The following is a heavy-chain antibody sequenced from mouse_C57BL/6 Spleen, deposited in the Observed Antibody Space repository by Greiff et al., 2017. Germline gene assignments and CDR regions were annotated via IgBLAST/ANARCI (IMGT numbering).Heavy chain of an antibody. J-gene: IGHJ3*01. CDR3: AREGDGYPFAY. CDR2: IYPGDGDT. V-gene: IGHV1-80*01. Sequence: VKLQESGAELVKPGASVKISCKASGYAFSSYWMNWVKQRPGKGLEWIGQIYPGDGDTNYNGKFKGKATLTADKSSSTAYMQLSSLTSEDSAVYFCAREGDGYPFAYWGQGTLVTVSA. D-gene: IGHD2-3*01. CDR1: GYAFSSYW.